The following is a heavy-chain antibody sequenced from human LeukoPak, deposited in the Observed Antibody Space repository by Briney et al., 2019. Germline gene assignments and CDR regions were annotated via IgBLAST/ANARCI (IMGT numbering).Heavy chain of an antibody. D-gene: IGHD3-10*01. J-gene: IGHJ4*02. CDR3: VKDSKPRGLLPGSFDY. V-gene: IGHV3-9*03. CDR1: GFKFDDYA. CDR2: ISWNNGFI. Sequence: GRSLRLSCAASGFKFDDYAMHWVRLRPGKGLEWVSGISWNNGFIEYVDSVKGRFTISRDNAKNSLYLQMNRLRTGDMGLYYCVKDSKPRGLLPGSFDYWGQGTLVTVSS.